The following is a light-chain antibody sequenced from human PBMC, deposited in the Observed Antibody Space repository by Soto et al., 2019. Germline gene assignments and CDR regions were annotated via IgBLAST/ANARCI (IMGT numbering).Light chain of an antibody. J-gene: IGKJ5*01. Sequence: DIQMNQSRSSLSASVGYIVTITCRASQTITSYLNWYQQKPGKAPKLLIYAASTLQSGVPSRFSGSGSGTDFTLTISSLQPEDFATYYCQQSYSTPWTFGQGTRLEIK. V-gene: IGKV1-39*01. CDR3: QQSYSTPWT. CDR2: AAS. CDR1: QTITSY.